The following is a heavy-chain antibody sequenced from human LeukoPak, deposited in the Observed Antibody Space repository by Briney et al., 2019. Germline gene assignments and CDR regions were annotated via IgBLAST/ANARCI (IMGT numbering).Heavy chain of an antibody. CDR1: GFTFSSYG. CDR2: IRYDGSNK. D-gene: IGHD6-13*01. CDR3: AKGPSSSWTYYYYYMDV. J-gene: IGHJ6*03. Sequence: GGSLRLSCAASGFTFSSYGMHWVRQAPGKGLEWVAFIRYDGSNKYYADSVNGRFTISRDNSKNTLYLQMNSLRAEDTAVYYCAKGPSSSWTYYYYYMDVWGKGTTVTVSS. V-gene: IGHV3-30*02.